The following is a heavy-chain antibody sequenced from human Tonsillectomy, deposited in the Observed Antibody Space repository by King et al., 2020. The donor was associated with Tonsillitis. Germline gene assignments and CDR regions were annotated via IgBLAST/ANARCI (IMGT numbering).Heavy chain of an antibody. CDR2: IYYSGST. V-gene: IGHV4-39*07. CDR1: GGSISSSSYY. D-gene: IGHD4-17*01. Sequence: PQLQESGPGLVKPSETLSLTCTVSGGSISSSSYYWGWIRQPPGKGLEWIGSIYYSGSTYYNPSLKSRVTISVDTSKNQFSLKLSSVTAADTAVYYCARHDYGNWFDPWGQGTLVTVSS. J-gene: IGHJ5*02. CDR3: ARHDYGNWFDP.